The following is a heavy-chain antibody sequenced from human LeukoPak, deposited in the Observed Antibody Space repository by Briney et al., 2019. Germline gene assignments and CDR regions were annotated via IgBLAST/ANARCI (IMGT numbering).Heavy chain of an antibody. CDR2: ISSDGSST. Sequence: GGSLRLSCAASGFTFSNYWMHWVRQGPGKGLVWVSRISSDGSSTNYADSVRGRFTISRDNAENTLYLQMNSLRVEDTAVYYCARRVVVAAAPYYFDYWGQGTLVTVSS. V-gene: IGHV3-74*01. J-gene: IGHJ4*02. CDR1: GFTFSNYW. D-gene: IGHD2-2*01. CDR3: ARRVVVAAAPYYFDY.